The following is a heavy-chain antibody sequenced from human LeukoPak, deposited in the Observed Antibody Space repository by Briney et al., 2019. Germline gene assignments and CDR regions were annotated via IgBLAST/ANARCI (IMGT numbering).Heavy chain of an antibody. J-gene: IGHJ4*02. V-gene: IGHV3-7*04. D-gene: IGHD3-10*01. CDR2: IKPDGSEI. Sequence: PGGSLRLSCAASGFTFSGYWMDWVRQAPGKGLEWVANIKPDGSEIYYVDSVKGRLIISRDNAKNSLYLQVNSLRAEDTAVYYCAGGPGSGSYYMHYWGQGTLVPVSS. CDR3: AGGPGSGSYYMHY. CDR1: GFTFSGYW.